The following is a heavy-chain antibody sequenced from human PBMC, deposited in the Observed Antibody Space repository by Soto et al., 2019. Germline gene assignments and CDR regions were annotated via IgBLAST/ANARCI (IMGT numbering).Heavy chain of an antibody. Sequence: GGSLRLSCASSGCTFLSSTINCVRQAPGKGLEWVSTISSKSAYIYYTDALRGRFTISRDNAKNSLQLQRNSLRAEDTAVYYCWRCASRDRSARGWFDPGGAGSLGAVAS. D-gene: IGHD6-25*01. V-gene: IGHV3-21*01. CDR2: ISSKSAYI. CDR3: WRCASRDRSARGWFDP. CDR1: GCTFLSST. J-gene: IGHJ5*02.